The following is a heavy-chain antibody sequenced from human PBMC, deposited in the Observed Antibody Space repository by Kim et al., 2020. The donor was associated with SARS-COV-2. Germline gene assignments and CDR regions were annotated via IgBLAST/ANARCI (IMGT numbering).Heavy chain of an antibody. Sequence: SETLSLTCTVSGGSISSSTYYWGWIRQPPGKGLEWIGSLYYSGSTYYNPSLNSRVTISVDTSKNQFSLTLSSVTAADTAVYYCARHSTLKLFHIANWGQGTLVTVSS. CDR3: ARHSTLKLFHIAN. V-gene: IGHV4-39*01. CDR1: GGSISSSTYY. J-gene: IGHJ4*02. CDR2: LYYSGST. D-gene: IGHD2-21*01.